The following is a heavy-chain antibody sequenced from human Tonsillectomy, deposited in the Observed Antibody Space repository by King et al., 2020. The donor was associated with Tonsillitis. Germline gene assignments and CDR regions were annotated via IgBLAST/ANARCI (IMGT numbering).Heavy chain of an antibody. J-gene: IGHJ4*02. D-gene: IGHD3-3*01. CDR2: IYPGDSGT. Sequence: QLVQSGAEVKKPGESLKISCKGSGYSFAYYYIAWVRQMPGKGLEWVGLIYPGDSGTRYSPSFQGQVAISADKSITTAYLQWGSLKASDTAIYYCVRQAENYDVDYWGQGTLVTVSS. V-gene: IGHV5-51*01. CDR1: GYSFAYYY. CDR3: VRQAENYDVDY.